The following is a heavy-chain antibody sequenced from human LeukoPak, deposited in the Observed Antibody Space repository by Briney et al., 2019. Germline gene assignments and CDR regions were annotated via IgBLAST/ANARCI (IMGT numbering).Heavy chain of an antibody. V-gene: IGHV1-69*05. CDR2: IIPIFGTA. CDR3: ARDPRPSYDSSDYYYPGDY. D-gene: IGHD3-22*01. Sequence: SVKVSCKASGGTFSSYAIRWVRQAPGQGLEWMGGIIPIFGTANYAQKFQGSVTMTRDTSTSTVYMELSSLRSEDTAVYYCARDPRPSYDSSDYYYPGDYWGQGTLVTVSS. CDR1: GGTFSSYA. J-gene: IGHJ4*02.